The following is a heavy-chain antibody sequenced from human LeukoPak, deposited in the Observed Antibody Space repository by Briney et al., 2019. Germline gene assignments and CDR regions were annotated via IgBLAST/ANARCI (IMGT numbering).Heavy chain of an antibody. J-gene: IGHJ4*02. Sequence: PGGSLRLSCAASGFTFSSYSMNWVRQAPGKGLEWVSSISSSSNYIYYADSVKGRFTISRDNAKNSLYLQMNSLRAEDTAVYYCARDRVYDYDSSGSIDHWGQGTLVTVSS. CDR3: ARDRVYDYDSSGSIDH. D-gene: IGHD3-22*01. CDR2: ISSSSNYI. V-gene: IGHV3-21*01. CDR1: GFTFSSYS.